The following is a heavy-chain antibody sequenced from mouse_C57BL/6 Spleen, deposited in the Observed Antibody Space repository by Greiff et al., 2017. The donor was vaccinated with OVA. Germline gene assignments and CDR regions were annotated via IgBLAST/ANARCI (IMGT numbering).Heavy chain of an antibody. D-gene: IGHD1-1*01. CDR3: AREGVTTVALDY. V-gene: IGHV3-6*01. CDR2: ISYDGSN. Sequence: EVKLMESGPGLVKPSQSLSLTCSVTGYSITSGYYWNWIRQFPGNKLEWMGYISYDGSNNYNPSLKNRISITRDTSKNQFFLKLNSVTTEDTATYYCAREGVTTVALDYWGQGTTLTVSS. J-gene: IGHJ2*01. CDR1: GYSITSGYY.